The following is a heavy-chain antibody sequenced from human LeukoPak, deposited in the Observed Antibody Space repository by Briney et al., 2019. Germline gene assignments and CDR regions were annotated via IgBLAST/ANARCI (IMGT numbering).Heavy chain of an antibody. Sequence: GGSLRLSCAASGFTFSSYWMHWVRQAPGKGLVWVSRINSDGSSTSYADSVKGRFTISRDSAKNTLYLQMNSLRAEDTAVYYCARARRRGSYSDYWGQGTLVTVSS. V-gene: IGHV3-74*01. CDR1: GFTFSSYW. J-gene: IGHJ4*02. CDR2: INSDGSST. CDR3: ARARRRGSYSDY. D-gene: IGHD1-26*01.